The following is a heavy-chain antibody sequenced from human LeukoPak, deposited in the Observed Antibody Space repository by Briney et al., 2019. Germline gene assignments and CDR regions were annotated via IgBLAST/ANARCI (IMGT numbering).Heavy chain of an antibody. D-gene: IGHD2-15*01. CDR2: ISSSSSYI. J-gene: IGHJ3*01. CDR1: GFTFRNYA. Sequence: GGSLRLFCAASGFTFRNYAMSWVRQAPGKGLEWVSSISSSSSYIYYADSVKGRFTISRDSAKNSLNLQMNSLRAEDTAVYYCTREGTIVVGDAFDLWGQGTMVTVSS. V-gene: IGHV3-21*06. CDR3: TREGTIVVGDAFDL.